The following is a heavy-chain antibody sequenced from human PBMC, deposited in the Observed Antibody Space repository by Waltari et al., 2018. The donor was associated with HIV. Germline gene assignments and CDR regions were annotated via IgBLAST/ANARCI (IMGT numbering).Heavy chain of an antibody. CDR3: ATGFDYYDSSGYWPEDY. Sequence: QLQLQESGPGLVKPSETLSLTCTVSGGSISSSSYYWGWIGQPPGKGLEWIGSIYYSGSTYYNPSLKSRVTISVDTSKNQFSLKLSSVTAADTAVYYCATGFDYYDSSGYWPEDYWGQGTLVTVSS. D-gene: IGHD3-22*01. V-gene: IGHV4-39*01. CDR1: GGSISSSSYY. CDR2: IYYSGST. J-gene: IGHJ4*02.